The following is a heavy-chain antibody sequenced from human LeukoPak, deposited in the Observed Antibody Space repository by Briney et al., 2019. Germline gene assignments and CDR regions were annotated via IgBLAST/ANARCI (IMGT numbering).Heavy chain of an antibody. CDR3: SRTKADSSGYSYFDY. CDR2: ISSSGIT. D-gene: IGHD3-22*01. J-gene: IGHJ4*02. V-gene: IGHV4-39*01. Sequence: PSETLSLTCIVSGGSISSSNYYWGWIRQPPGKGLEWIGTISSSGITFYNPSLKSRVTISVDTSKNQFSLELSSVTAADTAVYYCSRTKADSSGYSYFDYWGQGTLVTVSS. CDR1: GGSISSSNYY.